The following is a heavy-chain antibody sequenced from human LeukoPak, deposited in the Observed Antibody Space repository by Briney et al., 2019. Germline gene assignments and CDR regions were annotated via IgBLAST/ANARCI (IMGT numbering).Heavy chain of an antibody. CDR1: GGSISGSYSY. Sequence: SETLSLTCTVSGGSISGSYSYWGWIRQPPGKGLERIENIYYSGSTYYSPSLTSRVTVSVDTSENQFSLKLSSVTTADTAVYYCARAHSIASYYYGVDVWGQGTTVTVSS. CDR3: ARAHSIASYYYGVDV. CDR2: IYYSGST. D-gene: IGHD2/OR15-2a*01. J-gene: IGHJ6*02. V-gene: IGHV4-39*07.